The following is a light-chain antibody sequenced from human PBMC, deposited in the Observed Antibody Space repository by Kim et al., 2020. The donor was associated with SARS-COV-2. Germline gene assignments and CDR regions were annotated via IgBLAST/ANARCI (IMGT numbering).Light chain of an antibody. CDR3: QSYDSSLSGSVV. V-gene: IGLV1-40*01. CDR1: SSNIGAGYD. CDR2: GNS. Sequence: VTSSCPGSSSNIGAGYDVHWYQQLPGTAPKLLIYGNSNRPSGVPDRFSGSKSGTSASLAITGLQAEDEADYYCQSYDSSLSGSVVFGGGTQLTVL. J-gene: IGLJ2*01.